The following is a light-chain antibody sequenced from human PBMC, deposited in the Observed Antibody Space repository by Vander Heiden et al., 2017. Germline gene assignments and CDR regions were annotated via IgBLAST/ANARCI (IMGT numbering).Light chain of an antibody. V-gene: IGKV1-39*01. Sequence: DIQMTQSPSSLSASLGDRVTITCRASQSISSYLNWYQQKPGKAPKLLIYAASSLQSGVPSRFSGSRSGTDFTLTIGSLQPEDFATYYCQQSDSTLYTFGQGTKLEIK. CDR2: AAS. J-gene: IGKJ2*01. CDR3: QQSDSTLYT. CDR1: QSISSY.